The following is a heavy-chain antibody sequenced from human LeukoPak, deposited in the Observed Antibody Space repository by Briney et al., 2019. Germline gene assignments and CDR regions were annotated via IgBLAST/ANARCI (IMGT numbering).Heavy chain of an antibody. J-gene: IGHJ4*02. CDR2: IYYSGST. Sequence: SETLSLTCTVSGYSISSGYYWGWIRQPPGKGLEWIRSIYYSGSTNYNPSLKSRVTISVETSKNQFSLKLSSVTAADTAVYYCARVTGYMIEDYFDYWGQGTLVTVSS. D-gene: IGHD3-22*01. CDR1: GYSISSGYY. V-gene: IGHV4-38-2*02. CDR3: ARVTGYMIEDYFDY.